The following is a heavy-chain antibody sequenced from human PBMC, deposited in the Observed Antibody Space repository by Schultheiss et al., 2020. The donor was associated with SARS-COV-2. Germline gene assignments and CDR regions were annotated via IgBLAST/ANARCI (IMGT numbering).Heavy chain of an antibody. Sequence: GGSLRLSCAASGFTFTNYAIHWVRQAPGKGLEWVSFISFDGGNKNSANSVRGRFTISRDNAKNSLYLQMNSLRAEDTAVYYCASGANMVTFGGVIQSPFDYWGQGTLVTVSS. V-gene: IGHV3-30-3*01. CDR3: ASGANMVTFGGVIQSPFDY. D-gene: IGHD3-16*02. CDR1: GFTFTNYA. CDR2: ISFDGGNK. J-gene: IGHJ4*02.